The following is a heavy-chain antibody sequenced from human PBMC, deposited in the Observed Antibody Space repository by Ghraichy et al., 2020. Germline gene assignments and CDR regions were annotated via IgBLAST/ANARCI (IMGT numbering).Heavy chain of an antibody. CDR1: GGSISDYN. CDR3: ARYYGSGSYSRYYFDY. Sequence: SETLSLTCTVSGGSISDYNWSWIRQPPGQGLEWIGCVFNSGNTNSNPSPKSRVTISVDTSKNQLSLKLSSVTAADTAVYFCARYYGSGSYSRYYFDYWGQGTLVTVSP. CDR2: VFNSGNT. D-gene: IGHD3-10*01. V-gene: IGHV4-59*12. J-gene: IGHJ4*02.